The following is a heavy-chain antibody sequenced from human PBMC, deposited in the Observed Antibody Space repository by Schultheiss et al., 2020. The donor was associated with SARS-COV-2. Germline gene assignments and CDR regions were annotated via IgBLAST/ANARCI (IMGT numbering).Heavy chain of an antibody. J-gene: IGHJ6*02. CDR3: ARDLMSSSWYETYYGMDV. CDR1: GFTVSSNY. D-gene: IGHD6-13*01. CDR2: ISSSSSYI. Sequence: GGSLRLSCAASGFTVSSNYMSWVRQAPGKGLEWVSSISSSSSYIYYADSVKGRFTISRDNSKNTLYLQMNSLRAEDTAVYYCARDLMSSSWYETYYGMDVWGQGTTVTVSS. V-gene: IGHV3-21*01.